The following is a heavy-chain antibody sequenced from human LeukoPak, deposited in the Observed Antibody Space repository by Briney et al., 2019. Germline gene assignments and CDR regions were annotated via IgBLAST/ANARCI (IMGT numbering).Heavy chain of an antibody. Sequence: SETLSLTCTVSGGSISSYYWSWIRQPAGKGLEWIGRIYTSGGTNYNPSLKSRVTMSVDTPKNQFSLKLSSVTAADTAVYYCARDRSGYDDAFDIWGQGTMVTVSS. J-gene: IGHJ3*02. CDR2: IYTSGGT. CDR3: ARDRSGYDDAFDI. V-gene: IGHV4-4*07. D-gene: IGHD5-12*01. CDR1: GGSISSYY.